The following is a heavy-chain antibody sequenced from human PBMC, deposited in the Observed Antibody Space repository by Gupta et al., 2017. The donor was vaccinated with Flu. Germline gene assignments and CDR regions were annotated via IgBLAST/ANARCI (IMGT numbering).Heavy chain of an antibody. V-gene: IGHV3-23*01. CDR2: IYKTGDST. CDR1: GSYA. J-gene: IGHJ4*02. Sequence: GSYAMSWVRQAPGKGLEWVSAIYKTGDSTYYADFVEGRFTISRDNSRNTLYLQMNSLRAEDTAIYYCVKDTARYFDYWGQGTLVTVSS. D-gene: IGHD1-20*01. CDR3: VKDTARYFDY.